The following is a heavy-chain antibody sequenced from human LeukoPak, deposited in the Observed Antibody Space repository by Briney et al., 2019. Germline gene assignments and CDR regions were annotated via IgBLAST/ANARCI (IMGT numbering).Heavy chain of an antibody. Sequence: PGRSLRLSCAASGFTFSSYAMHWVRQAPGKGLEWVAVISYDGSNKYYADSVKGRFTISRDNSKNTLYLQMNSLRAEDTAVYYCAKDPKRIAVAGYFDYWGQGTLVTVSS. CDR2: ISYDGSNK. J-gene: IGHJ4*02. CDR3: AKDPKRIAVAGYFDY. CDR1: GFTFSSYA. V-gene: IGHV3-30*04. D-gene: IGHD6-19*01.